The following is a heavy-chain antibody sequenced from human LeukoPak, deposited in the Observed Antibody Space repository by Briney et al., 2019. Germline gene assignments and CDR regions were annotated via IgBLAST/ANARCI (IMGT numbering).Heavy chain of an antibody. CDR2: IYYSGST. Sequence: PSETLSLTCAVSGGSISSYYWSWIRQPPGKGLEWIGYIYYSGSTNYNPSLKSRVTISVDTSKNQFSLKLSSVTAADTAVYYCARGGPAYYDSSGYYFPGTFDIWGQGTMVTVSS. D-gene: IGHD3-22*01. CDR1: GGSISSYY. J-gene: IGHJ3*02. CDR3: ARGGPAYYDSSGYYFPGTFDI. V-gene: IGHV4-59*01.